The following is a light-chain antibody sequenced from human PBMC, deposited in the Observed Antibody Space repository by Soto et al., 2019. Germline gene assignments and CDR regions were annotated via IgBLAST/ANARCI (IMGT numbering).Light chain of an antibody. V-gene: IGLV1-40*01. Sequence: QPVLTQPPSMSGDPGQRVNISCTGSSSNIGAGHDVHWCQQLPGTAPKLLSYGNSNRPSRFPDQFSCSKSRTSASLAITGRHAEEEAGYYCQPYVRWLSRPYVFQTGAKVTV. CDR2: GNS. CDR1: SSNIGAGHD. J-gene: IGLJ1*01. CDR3: QPYVRWLSRPYV.